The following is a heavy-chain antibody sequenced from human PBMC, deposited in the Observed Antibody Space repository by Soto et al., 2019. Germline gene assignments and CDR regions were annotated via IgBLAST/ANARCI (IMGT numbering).Heavy chain of an antibody. Sequence: SETLSLTCTVFGGSISSGDYYWSWIRQPPGKGLEWIGYIYYSGSTYYNPSLKSRVTISVDTSKNQFSLKLSSVTAADTAVYYCASWTTYMDTAMAPKDYWGQGTLVTVSS. V-gene: IGHV4-30-4*01. CDR1: GGSISSGDYY. CDR3: ASWTTYMDTAMAPKDY. CDR2: IYYSGST. D-gene: IGHD5-18*01. J-gene: IGHJ4*02.